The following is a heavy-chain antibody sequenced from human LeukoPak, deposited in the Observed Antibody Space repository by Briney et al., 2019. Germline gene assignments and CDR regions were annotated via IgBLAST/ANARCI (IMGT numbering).Heavy chain of an antibody. CDR2: ISNSGTSI. J-gene: IGHJ4*02. Sequence: GGSLRLSCAASGFTFSDYYMSWIRQAPGKGLEWVSYISNSGTSIYYADSVKGRFTISRDNSKNSLYLQINSLRAEDTAVYYCARLLDISDHWGQGTLVTVSS. CDR1: GFTFSDYY. D-gene: IGHD3-22*01. CDR3: ARLLDISDH. V-gene: IGHV3-11*04.